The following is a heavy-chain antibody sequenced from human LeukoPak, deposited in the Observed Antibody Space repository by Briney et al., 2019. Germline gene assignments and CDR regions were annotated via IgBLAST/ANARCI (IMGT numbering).Heavy chain of an antibody. V-gene: IGHV4-59*13. D-gene: IGHD2-15*01. CDR2: IYYSGST. J-gene: IGHJ6*03. CDR1: GGSISSYY. CDR3: ARGYTCSGGSCYSYYHMDV. Sequence: SETLSLTCTVSGGSISSYYWSWIRQPPGKGLEWIGYIYYSGSTNYNPSLKSRVTISVDTSKNQFSLKLSSVTAADTAVYYCARGYTCSGGSCYSYYHMDVWGKGTTVTVSS.